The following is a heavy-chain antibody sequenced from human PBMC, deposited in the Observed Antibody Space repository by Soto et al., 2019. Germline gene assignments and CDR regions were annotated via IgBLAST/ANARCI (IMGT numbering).Heavy chain of an antibody. D-gene: IGHD1-20*01. CDR3: ARHPRITRGWHFDL. CDR1: GGSIYTSDYY. V-gene: IGHV4-31*02. Sequence: QVQMQESGPGLVKPSQTLSLACTVSGGSIYTSDYYWSWIRQQPGKGLEWIGYIFHSGDTYYNPSLTSRLVLSVDASKTLFSRRLTSVPVADTAMYFCARHPRITRGWHFDLWFRGTLVTGSS. J-gene: IGHJ2*01. CDR2: IFHSGDT.